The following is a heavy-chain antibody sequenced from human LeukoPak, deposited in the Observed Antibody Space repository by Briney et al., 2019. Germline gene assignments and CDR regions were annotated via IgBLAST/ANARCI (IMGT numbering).Heavy chain of an antibody. CDR2: INPSYGST. V-gene: IGHV1-46*01. Sequence: ASVKVSCKASGYTFSSYYMHWVRQAPGQGLEWMGRINPSYGSTIYALKFQDRITMTRDTSTSTVYMELSSLRSEDTAVYYCARAVSNIDCWGQGTLVTVSS. J-gene: IGHJ4*02. D-gene: IGHD1/OR15-1a*01. CDR3: ARAVSNIDC. CDR1: GYTFSSYY.